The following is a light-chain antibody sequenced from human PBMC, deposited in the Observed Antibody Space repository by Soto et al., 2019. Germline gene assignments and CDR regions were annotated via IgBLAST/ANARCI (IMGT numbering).Light chain of an antibody. J-gene: IGKJ1*01. Sequence: DIQMTQSPSTLSACVGDRVTITCRASQSISSWLAWYQQKPGKAPKLLIYDASSLESGVPTRFSGSGSGTEFTLTISSLQPEDFATYYCQQYSSYWTFGQGTKVDIK. V-gene: IGKV1-5*01. CDR1: QSISSW. CDR3: QQYSSYWT. CDR2: DAS.